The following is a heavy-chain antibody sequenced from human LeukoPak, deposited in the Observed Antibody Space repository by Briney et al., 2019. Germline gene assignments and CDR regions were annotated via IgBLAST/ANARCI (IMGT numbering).Heavy chain of an antibody. CDR1: GFTFSSYW. CDR2: INSDGSST. CDR3: ARDPTYYYDSSGYYPDY. V-gene: IGHV3-74*01. Sequence: PGGSLRLSCAASGFTFSSYWMHWVRQAPGKGLVWVSRINSDGSSTSYADSVKGRFTISRDNAKNTLYLQMNSLRAEDTAVYYCARDPTYYYDSSGYYPDYWGQGTLVTVSS. J-gene: IGHJ4*02. D-gene: IGHD3-22*01.